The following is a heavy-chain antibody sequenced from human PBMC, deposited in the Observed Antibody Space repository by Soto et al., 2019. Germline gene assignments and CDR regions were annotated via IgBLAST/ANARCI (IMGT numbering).Heavy chain of an antibody. CDR3: ARGGYDFWSGSATFDY. V-gene: IGHV4-4*07. D-gene: IGHD3-3*01. Sequence: TSETLSLTCTVSGGSISSYYWSWIRQPAGKGLEWIGRIHTSGSTNYNPSLKSRVTMSVDTSKNQFSLKLSSVTAADTAVYYCARGGYDFWSGSATFDYWGQGTLVTVSS. CDR1: GGSISSYY. J-gene: IGHJ4*02. CDR2: IHTSGST.